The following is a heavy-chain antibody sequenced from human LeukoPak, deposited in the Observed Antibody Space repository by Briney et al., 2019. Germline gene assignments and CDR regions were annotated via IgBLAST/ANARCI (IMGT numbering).Heavy chain of an antibody. CDR2: IYTSGST. D-gene: IGHD6-13*01. V-gene: IGHV4-4*07. J-gene: IGHJ4*02. CDR3: ARSYSSSWTSFDY. Sequence: PSETLSLTCTVSGGSTSSYYWNWIRQPAGKGLEWIGRIYTSGSTNYNPSLKRRVTMSVDTSKNQFSLKLSCVTAADTAVYYCARSYSSSWTSFDYWGQGSLVTVSS. CDR1: GGSTSSYY.